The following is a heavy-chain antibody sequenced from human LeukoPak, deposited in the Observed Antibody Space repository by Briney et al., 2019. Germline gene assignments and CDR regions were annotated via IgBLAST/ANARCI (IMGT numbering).Heavy chain of an antibody. D-gene: IGHD3-10*01. CDR3: AKGASGSYYPPLFDY. CDR1: GITFTSSS. V-gene: IGHV3-21*04. CDR2: ISSSSSYI. Sequence: GGSLRLSCAASGITFTSSSMTWVRQAPGKGLEWVSSISSSSSYIYFADSLKGRFTISRDNAKNSLYLQMNSLRAEDTAVYYCAKGASGSYYPPLFDYWGQGTLVTVSS. J-gene: IGHJ4*02.